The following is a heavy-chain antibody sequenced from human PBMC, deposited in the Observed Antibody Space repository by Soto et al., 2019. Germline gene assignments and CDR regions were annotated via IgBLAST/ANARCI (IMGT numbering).Heavy chain of an antibody. D-gene: IGHD3-10*01. CDR3: AKGASGYYFSGSDV. V-gene: IGHV3-23*01. CDR2: ISGSGGST. J-gene: IGHJ6*02. CDR1: GFTFSSYA. Sequence: EVQLLESGGGLVQPGGSLRLSCAASGFTFSSYAMSWVRQAPGKGLEWVSAISGSGGSTYYADSVKGRFTISSDNSKNTPDLQTNSLRAQDTCAYHCAKGASGYYFSGSDVWGQCTTLTV.